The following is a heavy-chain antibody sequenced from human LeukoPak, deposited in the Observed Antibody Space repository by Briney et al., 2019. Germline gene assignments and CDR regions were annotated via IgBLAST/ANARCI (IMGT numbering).Heavy chain of an antibody. Sequence: PGGSLRLSCAASGFTFGSYSMNWVRQAPGKGLEWVSSISSSSSYIYYADSAKGRFTISRDNAKNSLYLQMNSLRAEDTAVYYCARSGSSDAFDIWGQGTMVTVSS. CDR3: ARSGSSDAFDI. J-gene: IGHJ3*02. CDR1: GFTFGSYS. V-gene: IGHV3-21*01. CDR2: ISSSSSYI. D-gene: IGHD1-26*01.